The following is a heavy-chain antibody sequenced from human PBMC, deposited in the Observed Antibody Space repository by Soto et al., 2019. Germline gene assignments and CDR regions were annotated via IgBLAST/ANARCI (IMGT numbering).Heavy chain of an antibody. CDR2: IYYSGST. CDR1: GGSISSSSYY. D-gene: IGHD2-2*01. Sequence: SETMSVTCTVAGGSISSSSYYWGWIRQPPGKGLEWIGSIYYSGSTYYNPSLKSRVTISVDTSKNQFSLKLSSVTAADTAVYYCARTGDCSSTSCYGNWFDPWGQGTLVTVSS. J-gene: IGHJ5*02. CDR3: ARTGDCSSTSCYGNWFDP. V-gene: IGHV4-39*01.